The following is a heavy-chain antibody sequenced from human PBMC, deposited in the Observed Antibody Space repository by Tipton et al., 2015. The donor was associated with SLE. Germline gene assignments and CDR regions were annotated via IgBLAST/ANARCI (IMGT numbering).Heavy chain of an antibody. J-gene: IGHJ3*02. Sequence: QLVQSGPEVKKPGASVKVSCKASGYSLSGSYIHWVRQAPGQGLEWMGRINPNSPGTNYAQKFQGRVTMTRDTAISAAYMEVNRLRSDDTAVYYCAREDTTGAFDIWGQGTMVTVSP. CDR1: GYSLSGSY. CDR3: AREDTTGAFDI. CDR2: INPNSPGT. D-gene: IGHD5-18*01. V-gene: IGHV1-2*06.